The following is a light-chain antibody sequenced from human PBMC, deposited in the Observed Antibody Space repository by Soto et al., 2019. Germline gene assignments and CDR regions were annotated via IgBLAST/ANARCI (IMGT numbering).Light chain of an antibody. V-gene: IGKV3D-11*03. J-gene: IGKJ1*01. CDR1: QYINTR. CDR3: QQYVTSSPRT. Sequence: EIVLTQSPATLSSFPGDRVTLSCRASQYINTRLAWYQHRPGQAPRLLIYQTSIRAAGIPARFSGSGSGTDFTLTITRLEPEDFAVYYCQQYVTSSPRTFGQGTKVDIK. CDR2: QTS.